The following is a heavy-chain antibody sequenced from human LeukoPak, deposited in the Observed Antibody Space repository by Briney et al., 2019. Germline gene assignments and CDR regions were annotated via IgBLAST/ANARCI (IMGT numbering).Heavy chain of an antibody. Sequence: ASETLSLTCSVSGVSISSVSNYWGWIRQPPGKTLEWIGSIYYYSGSTYYNPSLKSRVTISVDTSKNQFSLRLSSVTAADTAVYYCARGRGEGRGISMVRGVRAPSYNWFDPWGHGTLVTVSS. CDR3: ARGRGEGRGISMVRGVRAPSYNWFDP. D-gene: IGHD3-10*01. CDR1: GVSISSVSNY. V-gene: IGHV4-39*07. J-gene: IGHJ5*02. CDR2: IYYYSGST.